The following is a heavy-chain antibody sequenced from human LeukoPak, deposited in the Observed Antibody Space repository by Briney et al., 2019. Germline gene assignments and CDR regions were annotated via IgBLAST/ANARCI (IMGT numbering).Heavy chain of an antibody. Sequence: GASVKVSCKASVYTFTNYDINWVRQATGQGLEWMGWMSPNSGNTGYAQKFQGRVTMTRNTSISTAYMELSSLRSEDTAVYYCARVNCSSTSCRSKFLDYWGQGTLVTVSS. CDR1: VYTFTNYD. D-gene: IGHD2-2*01. CDR2: MSPNSGNT. J-gene: IGHJ4*02. CDR3: ARVNCSSTSCRSKFLDY. V-gene: IGHV1-8*01.